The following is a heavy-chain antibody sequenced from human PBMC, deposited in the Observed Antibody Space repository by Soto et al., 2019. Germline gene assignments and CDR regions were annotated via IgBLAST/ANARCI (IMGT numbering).Heavy chain of an antibody. J-gene: IGHJ5*02. V-gene: IGHV3-48*01. CDR2: ISCSSSTI. CDR1: GFTFSSYG. Sequence: GGSLRLSCAASGFTFSSYGMHWVRQAPGKGLEWVANISCSSSTIYYADSVKGRFTISRDNANNSLYLQMNSLRAEDTALYYCAREYCSSTSCLNWFDPWGQGTLVTVSS. D-gene: IGHD2-2*01. CDR3: AREYCSSTSCLNWFDP.